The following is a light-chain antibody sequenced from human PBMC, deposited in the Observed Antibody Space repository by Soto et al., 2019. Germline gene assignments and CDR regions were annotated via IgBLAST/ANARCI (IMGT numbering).Light chain of an antibody. CDR1: QGISRY. CDR3: QQSYSTPYT. V-gene: IGKV1-9*01. J-gene: IGKJ2*01. Sequence: DIQVTQSPSFLSASVGDRVTITCRASQGISRYLAWYQQKPGRAPKLLIYGASTLQSGVPSRFSGSGSGTEFTLTISSLQPEDFATYYCQQSYSTPYTFGQGTKLEIK. CDR2: GAS.